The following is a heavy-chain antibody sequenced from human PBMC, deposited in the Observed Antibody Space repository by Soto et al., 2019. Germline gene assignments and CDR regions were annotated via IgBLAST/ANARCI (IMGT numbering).Heavy chain of an antibody. CDR1: GFTFSSYA. V-gene: IGHV3-23*01. J-gene: IGHJ6*02. CDR2: ISGSGGST. CDR3: ANKGAYYYYGMDV. Sequence: GSLSLSCAASGFTFSSYAMSWVRQAPGKGLEWVSAISGSGGSTYYADSVKGRFTISRDNSKNTLYLQMNSLRAKDTAVYYCANKGAYYYYGMDVWGQGTTVTVSS. D-gene: IGHD3-16*01.